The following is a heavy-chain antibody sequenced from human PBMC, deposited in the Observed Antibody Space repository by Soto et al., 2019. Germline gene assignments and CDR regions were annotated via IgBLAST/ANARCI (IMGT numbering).Heavy chain of an antibody. CDR3: AKKSEIAVPRYYFDL. CDR2: MNGGGGST. D-gene: IGHD2-21*01. Sequence: LRLSCAASGFTCGSYAMSWVRQAPGKGLEWVSSMNGGGGSTYYAESVQGRFTISRDNSKNTLYLQMNSLRVEDTAVYYCAKKSEIAVPRYYFDLWGQGTLVTVSS. J-gene: IGHJ4*02. CDR1: GFTCGSYA. V-gene: IGHV3-23*01.